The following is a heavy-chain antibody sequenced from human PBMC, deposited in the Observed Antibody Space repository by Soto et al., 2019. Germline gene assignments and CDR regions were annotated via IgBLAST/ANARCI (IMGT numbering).Heavy chain of an antibody. CDR1: TFTSYY. Sequence: TFTSYYIQWVRQAPGQGLEWMGIINPSGGFTTYSQKFQGRVTMTRDTSTSTVYMELSSLRAEDTAMYYCTGGQDNLAVNFDYWGQGTPVTVSS. D-gene: IGHD1-1*01. CDR3: TGGQDNLAVNFDY. J-gene: IGHJ4*02. CDR2: INPSGGFT. V-gene: IGHV1-46*01.